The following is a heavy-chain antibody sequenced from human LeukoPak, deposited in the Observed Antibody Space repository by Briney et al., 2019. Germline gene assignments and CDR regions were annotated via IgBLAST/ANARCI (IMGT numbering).Heavy chain of an antibody. V-gene: IGHV3-30*18. CDR1: GFTFSRYG. J-gene: IGHJ4*02. Sequence: PGRSLRLSCAASGFTFSRYGMHWGRHAPGQGLEWVAVISDDGSNKYYADSVKGRFTISRDNSKNTLDLQMNSLSLEDTAVYYCAKDRTTMSYFDYWGEGTLSPSPQ. CDR2: ISDDGSNK. CDR3: AKDRTTMSYFDY. D-gene: IGHD3-22*01.